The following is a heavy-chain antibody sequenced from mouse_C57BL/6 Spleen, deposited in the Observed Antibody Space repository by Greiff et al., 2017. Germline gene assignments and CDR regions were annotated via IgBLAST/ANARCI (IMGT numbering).Heavy chain of an antibody. CDR1: GYAFTNYL. CDR2: INPGSGGT. D-gene: IGHD2-3*01. Sequence: VQLVESGAELVRPGTSVKVSCKASGYAFTNYLIEWVKQRPGQGLEWIGVINPGSGGTNYNEKFKGKATLTADKSSSTAYMQLSSLTSEDSAVYFCARNDGYYGFDYWGQGTTLTVSS. CDR3: ARNDGYYGFDY. V-gene: IGHV1-54*01. J-gene: IGHJ2*01.